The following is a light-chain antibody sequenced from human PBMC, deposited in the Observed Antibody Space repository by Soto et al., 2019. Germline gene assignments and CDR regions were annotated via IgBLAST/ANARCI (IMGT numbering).Light chain of an antibody. J-gene: IGLJ3*02. Sequence: QSALTQPPSASGSPGQSVTISCTGTGSDIGTYKYVSWYQQHPGQAPKLVIYEVTKRPSGVPDRFSGSKSGNTASLTVSGLLAEAEDDYTCTSYTGSSNCVFGGGTKVTVL. CDR2: EVT. CDR3: TSYTGSSNCV. CDR1: GSDIGTYKY. V-gene: IGLV2-8*01.